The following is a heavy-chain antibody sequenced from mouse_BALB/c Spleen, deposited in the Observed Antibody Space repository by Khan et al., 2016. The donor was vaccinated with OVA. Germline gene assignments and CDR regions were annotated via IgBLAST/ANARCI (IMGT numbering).Heavy chain of an antibody. V-gene: IGHV3-2*02. CDR1: GYPITSNYA. Sequence: EVQLQESGPGLVKPSQSLSLTCTVNGYPITSNYAWNWIRQFPGNKLEWMGYISYSGSTNYNPSLKSRLSITRDTSKNQFFLLLHSVTTEDAATYYCARGNYYGYALDYWGQGTSVTVSS. J-gene: IGHJ4*01. D-gene: IGHD1-1*01. CDR2: ISYSGST. CDR3: ARGNYYGYALDY.